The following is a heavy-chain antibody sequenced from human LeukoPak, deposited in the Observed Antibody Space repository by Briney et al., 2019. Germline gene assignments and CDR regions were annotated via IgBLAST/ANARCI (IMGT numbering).Heavy chain of an antibody. V-gene: IGHV5-10-1*01. CDR1: GYSFTSYW. Sequence: GESPKISRKGSGYSFTSYWISWVRQIPGKGLEWMGRIDPSDSYTNYSPSFQGHVTISADKSISTAYLQWSSLKASDTAMYYCALGSGRRCGMDVWGKGTTVTVSS. D-gene: IGHD3-10*01. CDR3: ALGSGRRCGMDV. J-gene: IGHJ6*04. CDR2: IDPSDSYT.